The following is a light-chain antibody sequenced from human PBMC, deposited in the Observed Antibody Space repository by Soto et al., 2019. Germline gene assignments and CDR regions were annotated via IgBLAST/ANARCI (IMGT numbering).Light chain of an antibody. CDR2: AAS. CDR1: QGIDSH. J-gene: IGKJ1*01. Sequence: DIQMTQSPSSLSASVGDRVSISCRASQGIDSHLAWYQQKPGKVPKLLIYAASTLQSGVPSRFSGSGSGTDFTLTISSLQPEDVATYYCQRYNNAPKTFGQGTKVEIK. V-gene: IGKV1-27*01. CDR3: QRYNNAPKT.